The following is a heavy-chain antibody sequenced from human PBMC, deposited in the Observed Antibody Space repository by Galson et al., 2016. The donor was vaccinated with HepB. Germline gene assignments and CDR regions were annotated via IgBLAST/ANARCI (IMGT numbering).Heavy chain of an antibody. CDR2: ISTYNGLT. CDR3: AREGEGYGMDV. CDR1: GYTFTHYG. V-gene: IGHV1-18*01. Sequence: GYTFTHYGISWVRQAPGQGLEWMGWISTYNGLTKYAQRLQGRVTMTTDTSTTTAYLELRSLRSDDTAFYCCAREGEGYGMDVWGQGTTVTVSS. J-gene: IGHJ6*02. D-gene: IGHD3-16*01.